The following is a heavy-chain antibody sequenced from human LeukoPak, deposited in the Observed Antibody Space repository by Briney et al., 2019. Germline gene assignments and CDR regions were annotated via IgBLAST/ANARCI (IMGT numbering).Heavy chain of an antibody. D-gene: IGHD2-15*01. J-gene: IGHJ4*02. CDR2: IDPSGGST. V-gene: IGHV1-46*01. CDR3: ARNSGSGFDY. Sequence: ASVTVSCKASGYTFTIYYIVWVRQAPGQGLEWMGRIDPSGGSTSYAQKFQGRVTMTRGTATSTVYMELSSLISEDTAVYYCARNSGSGFDYWGQGTLVTVSS. CDR1: GYTFTIYY.